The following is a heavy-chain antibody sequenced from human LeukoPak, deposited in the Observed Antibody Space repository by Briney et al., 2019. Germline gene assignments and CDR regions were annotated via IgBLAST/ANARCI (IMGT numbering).Heavy chain of an antibody. CDR2: INPNSGGT. D-gene: IGHD6-13*01. CDR3: ARGVAAAGKDPSHYYMDV. CDR1: GYTFTGYY. J-gene: IGHJ6*03. Sequence: ASVKVSCKASGYTFTGYYMHWVRQAPGQGLGWMGWINPNSGGTNYAQKFQGRVTMTRDTSISTAYMELSRLRSDDTAVYYCARGVAAAGKDPSHYYMDVWGKGTTVTVSS. V-gene: IGHV1-2*02.